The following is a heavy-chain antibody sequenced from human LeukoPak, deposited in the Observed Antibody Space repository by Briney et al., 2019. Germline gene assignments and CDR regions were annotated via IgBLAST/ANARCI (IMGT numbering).Heavy chain of an antibody. CDR3: ATRQMSSGWYFFDY. V-gene: IGHV3-7*03. D-gene: IGHD6-19*01. CDR1: GFTFSSYW. Sequence: GGSLRLSCAASGFTFSSYWMSWVRQAPGKGLEWVANIKQDGSEKYYADSVEGRFTISRDNSKNTLFLQMNNLRAEDTAVYYCATRQMSSGWYFFDYWGQGIRVIVSS. J-gene: IGHJ4*02. CDR2: IKQDGSEK.